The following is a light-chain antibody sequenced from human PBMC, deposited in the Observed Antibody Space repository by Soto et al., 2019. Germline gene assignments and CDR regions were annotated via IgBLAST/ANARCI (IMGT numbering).Light chain of an antibody. J-gene: IGKJ4*01. CDR2: GAS. Sequence: EIVMTQSPATLSVSPGDRAALSCRASQSVNSNLAWYQQKLGQDPRLLIYGASARATGIPARFSASGSETEFTLTISSLQSEDFAVYYCQQYQSWPLTFGSGTKVDIK. CDR1: QSVNSN. CDR3: QQYQSWPLT. V-gene: IGKV3-15*01.